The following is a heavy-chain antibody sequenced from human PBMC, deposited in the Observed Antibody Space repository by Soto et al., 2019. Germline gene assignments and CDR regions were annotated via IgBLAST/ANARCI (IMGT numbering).Heavy chain of an antibody. CDR3: ASDFGTTTFIFDY. V-gene: IGHV3-21*01. D-gene: IGHD1-1*01. CDR2: ISSSSSYI. CDR1: GFTFSSYS. Sequence: GGSLRLSCAASGFTFSSYSMNWVRQAPGKGLEWVSSISSSSSYIYYADSVKGRFTISRDNAKNSLYLQMNSLRAEDTAVYYCASDFGTTTFIFDYGGQGTLVTVSS. J-gene: IGHJ4*02.